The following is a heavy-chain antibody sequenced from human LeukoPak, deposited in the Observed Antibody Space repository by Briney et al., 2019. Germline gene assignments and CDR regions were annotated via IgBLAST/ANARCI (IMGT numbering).Heavy chain of an antibody. Sequence: SQTLSLTCTVSGGSISSGDYYWSWIRQPPGKGLEWIGYIYYSGSTYYNPSLNSRVTISVDTSKNQFSLKLSSVTAADTAVYYCARRGPLLPSYNWFDPWGQGTLVTVSS. J-gene: IGHJ5*02. CDR2: IYYSGST. V-gene: IGHV4-30-4*01. CDR3: ARRGPLLPSYNWFDP. CDR1: GGSISSGDYY. D-gene: IGHD2-15*01.